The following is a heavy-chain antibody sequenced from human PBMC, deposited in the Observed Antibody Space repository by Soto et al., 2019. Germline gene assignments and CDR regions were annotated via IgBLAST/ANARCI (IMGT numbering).Heavy chain of an antibody. CDR2: INPYNGNT. J-gene: IGHJ4*02. V-gene: IGHV1-18*01. CDR3: ARGVAAASDY. CDR1: GYTFTTYG. Sequence: QIQLVQSGTEMKKPGASVKVSCKASGYTFTTYGITWVRQAPGQGLEWMGWINPYNGNTNYPQKFQGRVTMTTDTSTSTAYMELRSMRSDDPAVYYCARGVAAASDYWGQGTLITVAS. D-gene: IGHD6-19*01.